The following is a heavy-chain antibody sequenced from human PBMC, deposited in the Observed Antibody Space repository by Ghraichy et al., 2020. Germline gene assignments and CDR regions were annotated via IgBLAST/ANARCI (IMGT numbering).Heavy chain of an antibody. CDR1: GFTFSTYD. CDR2: IGIGGDI. D-gene: IGHD5-12*01. CDR3: TREVEEVVADPTYYYYYYMDF. J-gene: IGHJ6*03. Sequence: GGSLRLSCATSGFTFSTYDMHWVRQAPGKGLEWVSGIGIGGDIYYSDSVKGRFPISRDNAKNSLYLQMNSLRAGDTAVYYCTREVEEVVADPTYYYYYYMDFWGKGTTVTVSS. V-gene: IGHV3-13*01.